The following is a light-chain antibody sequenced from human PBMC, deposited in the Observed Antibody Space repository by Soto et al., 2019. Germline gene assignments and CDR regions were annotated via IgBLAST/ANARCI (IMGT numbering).Light chain of an antibody. CDR2: AAS. J-gene: IGKJ4*01. Sequence: DIQLTQSPSVLSASVGDRVTITCRASQCISSYLSCYQQKPVKAPKLLIYAASTLQSGVPSRFSGSGSGTEITLTIISLQPEDFATYYWQHRNSYPNTFGGGTKVDIK. V-gene: IGKV1-9*01. CDR1: QCISSY. CDR3: QHRNSYPNT.